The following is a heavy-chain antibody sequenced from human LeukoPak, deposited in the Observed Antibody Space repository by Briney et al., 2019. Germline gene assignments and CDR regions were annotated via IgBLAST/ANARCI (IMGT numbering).Heavy chain of an antibody. Sequence: GGSLRLSCAASGFSFSTYAMSWVRQAPGKGLEWVSSISGSGSTIYYADSVKGRFTISRDNAKKSLYLQMDSLRAEDTAVYYCARDGGDYGSGSYYAYWGQGTLVTVSS. D-gene: IGHD3-10*01. V-gene: IGHV3-48*03. CDR1: GFSFSTYA. CDR2: ISGSGSTI. CDR3: ARDGGDYGSGSYYAY. J-gene: IGHJ4*02.